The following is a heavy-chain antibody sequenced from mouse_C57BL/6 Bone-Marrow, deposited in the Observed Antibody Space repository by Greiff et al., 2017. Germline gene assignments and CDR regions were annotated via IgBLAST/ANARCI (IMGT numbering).Heavy chain of an antibody. Sequence: VKLQQPGAELVKPGASVKMSCTASGYTFTNYWITWVKQRPGQGLEWIGDIYPGSGSTNYTEKFKSKATLTVDTSSSTAYMQLSSLTSEDSAVYYCASEDYYGSSYYYWGQGTTLTVSS. CDR3: ASEDYYGSSYYY. CDR1: GYTFTNYW. J-gene: IGHJ2*01. CDR2: IYPGSGST. D-gene: IGHD1-1*01. V-gene: IGHV1-55*01.